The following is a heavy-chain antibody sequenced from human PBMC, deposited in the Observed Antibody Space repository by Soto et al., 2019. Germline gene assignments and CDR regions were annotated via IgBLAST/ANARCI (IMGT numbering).Heavy chain of an antibody. CDR2: IIPIFGTA. CDR1: GATFSSYA. D-gene: IGHD3-22*01. Sequence: SVKVSCKASGATFSSYAISWVRQAPGQGLEWMGGIIPIFGTANYAQKFQGRVTITADESTSTAYMELSSLRSEDTAVYYCARDTQYYYDSSSPRGWFDPWGQGTLVTVS. J-gene: IGHJ5*02. CDR3: ARDTQYYYDSSSPRGWFDP. V-gene: IGHV1-69*13.